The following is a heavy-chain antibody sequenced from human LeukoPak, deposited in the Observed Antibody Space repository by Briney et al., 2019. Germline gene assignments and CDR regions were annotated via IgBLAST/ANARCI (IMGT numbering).Heavy chain of an antibody. CDR3: ARGVEPLAANTLAY. CDR2: LYSDGNT. J-gene: IGHJ4*02. V-gene: IGHV3-53*01. CDR1: GFTVITND. Sequence: PGGSLRLSCAASGFTVITNDMTWVRQAPGKGLEWVSVLYSDGNTKYADSVQGPFTIYRDNSKNTLYLEMNSLSPDDTAVYYCARGVEPLAANTLAYWGQGTLVTVSS. D-gene: IGHD1-14*01.